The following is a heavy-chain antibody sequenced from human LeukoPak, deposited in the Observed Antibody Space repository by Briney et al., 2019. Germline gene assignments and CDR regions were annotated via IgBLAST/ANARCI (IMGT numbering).Heavy chain of an antibody. CDR3: ATSARTYIGSSLDY. J-gene: IGHJ4*02. D-gene: IGHD2-15*01. Sequence: PGGSLRLSCAASGFTFSTYWMHWVRQDPGKGLVWVSRISSDASITSYADLVKGRFTISRDNAKNTLYLQMNSLRAEDTALYYCATSARTYIGSSLDYWGQGTLVTVSS. CDR1: GFTFSTYW. V-gene: IGHV3-74*01. CDR2: ISSDASIT.